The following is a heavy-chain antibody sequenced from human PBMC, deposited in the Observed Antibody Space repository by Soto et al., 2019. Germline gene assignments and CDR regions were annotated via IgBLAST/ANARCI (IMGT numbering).Heavy chain of an antibody. Sequence: ASVKVSCKASGYTFISYGISWVRQAPGQGLEWMGWISAYNGNTNYAQKYQGRVTMTTDTSTSTAYMELRSLSSVTAADTAVYYCARHVYGDFDYWGQGTQVTVSS. CDR1: GYTFISYG. CDR3: ARHVYGDFDY. V-gene: IGHV1-18*01. CDR2: ISAYNGNT. J-gene: IGHJ4*02. D-gene: IGHD4-17*01.